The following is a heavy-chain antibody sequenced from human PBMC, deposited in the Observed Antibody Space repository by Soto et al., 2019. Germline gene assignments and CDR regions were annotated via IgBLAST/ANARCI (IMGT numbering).Heavy chain of an antibody. V-gene: IGHV1-2*04. D-gene: IGHD6-6*01. Sequence: GASVKVSCKASGYTFTGYYMHWVRQAPGQGLEWMGWINPNSGGTNYAQKFQGWVTMTRDASISTAYMELSRLRSDDTAVYYCARAFSSSLVGYYYYGMDVWGQGTTVTVSS. CDR1: GYTFTGYY. CDR2: INPNSGGT. CDR3: ARAFSSSLVGYYYYGMDV. J-gene: IGHJ6*02.